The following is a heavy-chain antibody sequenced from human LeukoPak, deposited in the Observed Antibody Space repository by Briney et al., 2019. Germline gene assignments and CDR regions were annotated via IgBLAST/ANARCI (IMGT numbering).Heavy chain of an antibody. V-gene: IGHV1-46*01. Sequence: ASVKVSCKASGYTFTSYYMHWVRQAPGQGLEWMGIINPSGGSTSYAQKFQGRVTITADESTSTAYMELSSLRSEDTAVYYCARDGGLRYFDYWGQGTLVTVSS. CDR3: ARDGGLRYFDY. J-gene: IGHJ4*02. D-gene: IGHD3-16*01. CDR1: GYTFTSYY. CDR2: INPSGGST.